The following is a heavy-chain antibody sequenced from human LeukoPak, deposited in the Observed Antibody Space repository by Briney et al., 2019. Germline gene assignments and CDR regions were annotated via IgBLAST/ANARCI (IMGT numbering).Heavy chain of an antibody. D-gene: IGHD2-21*02. CDR1: GGSFSGYY. V-gene: IGHV4-34*01. Sequence: PSETLSLTCAVYGGSFSGYYWSWIRQPPGKGLEWIGEINHSGSTNYNPSLKSRVTISVDTSKNQFSLKLSSVTAADTAVYYCARHVVTADPYFFDYWGQGTLVTVSS. J-gene: IGHJ4*02. CDR2: INHSGST. CDR3: ARHVVTADPYFFDY.